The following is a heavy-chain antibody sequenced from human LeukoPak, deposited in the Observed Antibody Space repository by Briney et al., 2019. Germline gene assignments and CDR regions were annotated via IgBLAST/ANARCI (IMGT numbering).Heavy chain of an antibody. CDR2: IYYSGST. D-gene: IGHD3-3*01. V-gene: IGHV4-39*07. Sequence: SETLSLTCTVSGGPLSSSGYFWGWIRQPPGRGLEWIGSIYYSGSTYYNPSLKSRVTISVDTSKNQFSLKLSSVTAADTAVYYCARTETKITIFGVVPSGVFDIWGQGTMVTVSS. J-gene: IGHJ3*02. CDR3: ARTETKITIFGVVPSGVFDI. CDR1: GGPLSSSGYF.